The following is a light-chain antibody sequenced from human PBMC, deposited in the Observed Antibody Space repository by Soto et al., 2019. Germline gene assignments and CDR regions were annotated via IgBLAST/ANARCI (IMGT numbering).Light chain of an antibody. Sequence: EIVLTQSPGTLSLSPGARATLSCRASQSVSSSYLAWYQHKPGQGPRLLIYGASSRATGIPDRFSGSGSGTDFTLTISRLEPDDFSLYYCQKYGSSFTFGPGTKVDI. J-gene: IGKJ3*01. CDR1: QSVSSSY. CDR2: GAS. CDR3: QKYGSSFT. V-gene: IGKV3-20*01.